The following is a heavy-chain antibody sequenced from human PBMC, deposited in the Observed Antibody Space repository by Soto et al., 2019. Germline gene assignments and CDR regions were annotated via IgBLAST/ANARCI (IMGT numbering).Heavy chain of an antibody. D-gene: IGHD3-22*01. CDR1: GFTFSSYA. J-gene: IGHJ4*02. V-gene: IGHV3-23*01. CDR2: ISGSGGST. CDR3: APGHVGAYYHDSSGYYYVAY. Sequence: GGSLRLSCAASGFTFSSYAMSWVRQAPGKGLEWVSAISGSGGSTYYADSVKGRFTISRDNSKNTLYLQMNSLRAEDTAVYYCAPGHVGAYYHDSSGYYYVAYWGQGTLVTVSA.